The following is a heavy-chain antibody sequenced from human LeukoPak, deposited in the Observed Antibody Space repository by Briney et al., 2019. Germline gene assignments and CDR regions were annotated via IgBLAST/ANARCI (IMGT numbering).Heavy chain of an antibody. D-gene: IGHD2-15*01. CDR1: GFTFSSYG. V-gene: IGHV3-30*18. CDR3: AKNQGGYCSGGNWPPYLYHLRYV. J-gene: IGHJ6*01. Sequence: PGGSLRLSCAASGFTFSSYGMHWVRQAPGKGLEGVAVISYDGSNKYYADSVKGRFTISRDNSKNTLYLQMNSLRAEDTAVYYWAKNQGGYCSGGNWPPYLYHLRYVWGPGTTVPVSP. CDR2: ISYDGSNK.